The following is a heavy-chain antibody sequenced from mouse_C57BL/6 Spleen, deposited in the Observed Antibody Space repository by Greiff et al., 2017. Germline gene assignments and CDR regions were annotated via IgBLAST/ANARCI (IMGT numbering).Heavy chain of an antibody. V-gene: IGHV1-80*01. CDR2: IYPGDGDT. D-gene: IGHD4-1*01. CDR3: AIDWDGDYAMDY. Sequence: VQLQQSGAELVKPGASVKISCKASGYAFSSYWMNWVKQRPGKGLEWIGQIYPGDGDTNYNGKFKGKATLTADKSSSTAYMQLSSLTSEDSAVYFCAIDWDGDYAMDYWGQGTSVTVSS. CDR1: GYAFSSYW. J-gene: IGHJ4*01.